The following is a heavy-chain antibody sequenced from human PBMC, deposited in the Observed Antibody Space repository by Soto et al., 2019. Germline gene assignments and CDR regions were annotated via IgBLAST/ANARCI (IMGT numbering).Heavy chain of an antibody. CDR2: ISGSGGST. CDR1: GFTFSSYA. D-gene: IGHD2-21*01. Sequence: EVQLLESGGGLVQPGGSLRLSCAASGFTFSSYAMSWVRQAPGKGLEWVSAISGSGGSTYYADSVKGRFTISRENSKNTLYLQMNSLRAEDTAVYYCAKGSGVVVVIANTENWFDPWGQGTLVTVSS. V-gene: IGHV3-23*01. J-gene: IGHJ5*02. CDR3: AKGSGVVVVIANTENWFDP.